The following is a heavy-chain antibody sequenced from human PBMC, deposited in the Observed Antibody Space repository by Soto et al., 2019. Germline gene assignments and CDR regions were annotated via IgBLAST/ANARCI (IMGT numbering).Heavy chain of an antibody. CDR1: GFTFSGSA. CDR2: IRSKANSYAT. CDR3: TRLRSYGYLGGYCYYGMDV. Sequence: PGGSLRLSCAASGFTFSGSAMHWVRQASGKGLEWVGRIRSKANSYATAYAASVKGRFTISRDDSKNTAYLQMNSLKTEDTAVYYCTRLRSYGYLGGYCYYGMDVWGQGTTVTVSS. V-gene: IGHV3-73*01. J-gene: IGHJ6*02. D-gene: IGHD5-18*01.